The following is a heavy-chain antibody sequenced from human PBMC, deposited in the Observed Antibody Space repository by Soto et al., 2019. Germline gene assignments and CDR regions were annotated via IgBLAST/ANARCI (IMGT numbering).Heavy chain of an antibody. D-gene: IGHD2-15*01. V-gene: IGHV1-8*02. CDR2: MNPNSGNT. CDR3: ARGRVVVVAAKPWGLYYYGMNV. J-gene: IGHJ6*02. CDR1: GYTFTSYY. Sequence: ASVKVSCKASGYTFTSYYMNWVRQATGQGLEWMGWMNPNSGNTGYAQKFQGRVTMTRNTSISTAYMELSSLRSEETAAYYCARGRVVVVAAKPWGLYYYGMNVWGRGTTAPAP.